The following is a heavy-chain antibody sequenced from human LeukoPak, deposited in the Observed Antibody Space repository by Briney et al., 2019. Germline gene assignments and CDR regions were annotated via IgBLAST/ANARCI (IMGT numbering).Heavy chain of an antibody. D-gene: IGHD5-18*01. Sequence: PGGSLRLSCAASGFTFSSYAMSWVRQAPGKGLEWVSTINGSGDRKYYTDSVKGRFTISRVSSENTLYLQMNSLRADDTAVYYCAREGGYSYGDAPLHFDYWGQGTLVTVSS. J-gene: IGHJ4*02. V-gene: IGHV3-23*01. CDR1: GFTFSSYA. CDR3: AREGGYSYGDAPLHFDY. CDR2: INGSGDRK.